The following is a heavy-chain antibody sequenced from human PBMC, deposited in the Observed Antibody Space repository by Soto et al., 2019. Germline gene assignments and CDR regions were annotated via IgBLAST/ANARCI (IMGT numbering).Heavy chain of an antibody. CDR2: VNEEGTIT. Sequence: EVQLVESGGGFVQPGGSLRLSCVASGFTFSNHWMHWVRPSPGQGLSGVSRVNEEGTITDYADFVEGRFTISRDHAKNTLSLQMNNLRAEDTALYDCARPRSKSSSGFDLWGQGTMVTVSS. CDR1: GFTFSNHW. CDR3: ARPRSKSSSGFDL. J-gene: IGHJ3*01. V-gene: IGHV3-74*01. D-gene: IGHD6-6*01.